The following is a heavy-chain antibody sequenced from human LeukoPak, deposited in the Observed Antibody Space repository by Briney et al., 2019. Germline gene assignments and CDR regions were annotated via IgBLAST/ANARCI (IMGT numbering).Heavy chain of an antibody. J-gene: IGHJ6*02. Sequence: GGSLRLSCAASGFTFSSYWMHWVRQAPGKGLVWVSRINSDGSSTSYADSVKGRFTITRDNAKNTLYLQMNSLRAEDTAVYYCAGRINYYDSSGNLVGGMDVGGQGTTVTVSS. D-gene: IGHD3-22*01. CDR2: INSDGSST. CDR3: AGRINYYDSSGNLVGGMDV. V-gene: IGHV3-74*01. CDR1: GFTFSSYW.